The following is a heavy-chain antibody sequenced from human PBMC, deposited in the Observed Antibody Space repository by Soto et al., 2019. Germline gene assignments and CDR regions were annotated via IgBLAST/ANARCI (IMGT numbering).Heavy chain of an antibody. J-gene: IGHJ6*01. CDR3: AVGLRFLEWLLEYYYYYGMEV. D-gene: IGHD3-3*01. CDR1: GCTFSSYA. CDR2: IIPIFGTA. V-gene: IGHV1-69*06. Sequence: SVKVSCKASGCTFSSYAISWVRQAPGQGLEWMGGIIPIFGTANYAQKFQGRVTITADKSTSTAYMELSSLRSEDTAVYYCAVGLRFLEWLLEYYYYYGMEVWGQGTTVTVSS.